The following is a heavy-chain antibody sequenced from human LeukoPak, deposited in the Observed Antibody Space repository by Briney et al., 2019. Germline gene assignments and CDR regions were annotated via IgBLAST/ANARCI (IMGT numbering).Heavy chain of an antibody. CDR1: GFTFSSYG. CDR3: AKAYGSTWLFDC. V-gene: IGHV3-30*18. J-gene: IGHJ4*02. D-gene: IGHD6-6*01. Sequence: PGGSLRLSCAASGFTFSSYGMHWVRQAPGKGLEWVTFISSDGNNKYYADSVKGRFTISRDNSKNTLYLQMNSLRGEDTAVYYCAKAYGSTWLFDCWGQGTLVTVSS. CDR2: ISSDGNNK.